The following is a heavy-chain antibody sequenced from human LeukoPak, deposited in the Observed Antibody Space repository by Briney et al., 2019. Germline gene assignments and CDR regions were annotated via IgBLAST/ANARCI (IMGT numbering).Heavy chain of an antibody. Sequence: PGGSLRLSCTASGFTFGDYAMSWVRQAPGKGLEWVGFISSKTYGGTTEYAASVKGRFTISRDDSKSIAYLQMNSLKTEDTAVYYCTRPINYYDSSGSYYWGQGTLVTVSS. CDR1: GFTFGDYA. CDR3: TRPINYYDSSGSYY. J-gene: IGHJ4*02. D-gene: IGHD3-22*01. CDR2: ISSKTYGGTT. V-gene: IGHV3-49*04.